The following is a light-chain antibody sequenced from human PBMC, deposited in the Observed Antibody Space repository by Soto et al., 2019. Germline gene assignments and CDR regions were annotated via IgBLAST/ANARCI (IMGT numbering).Light chain of an antibody. CDR3: LQHKSYPWT. CDR1: QGIRSD. Sequence: DIQMTQSPSSLSASVGDRVTITCRASQGIRSDLGWYQQKPGKAPKRLIYGASSLQSGVPSRFSGSGSGTEFTLTIRSLQPEDYATYYCLQHKSYPWTFGQGTKVEVK. V-gene: IGKV1-17*01. J-gene: IGKJ1*01. CDR2: GAS.